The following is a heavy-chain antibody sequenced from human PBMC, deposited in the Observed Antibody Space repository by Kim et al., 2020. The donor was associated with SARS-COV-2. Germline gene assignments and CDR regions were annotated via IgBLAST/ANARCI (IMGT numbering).Heavy chain of an antibody. Sequence: SETLSLTCTVSGGSISSSSYYWGWIRQPPGKGLEWIGSIYYSGSTYYNPSLKSRVTISVDTSKNQFSLKLSSVTAADTAVYYCARREYPTYDAFDIWGQGTMVTVSS. J-gene: IGHJ3*02. CDR1: GGSISSSSYY. CDR2: IYYSGST. CDR3: ARREYPTYDAFDI. V-gene: IGHV4-39*01.